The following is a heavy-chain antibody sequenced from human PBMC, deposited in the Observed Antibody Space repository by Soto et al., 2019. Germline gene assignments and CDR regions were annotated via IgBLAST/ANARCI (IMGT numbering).Heavy chain of an antibody. CDR2: ISYDGSNK. CDR3: ARDRRSGRGGVKLLDY. D-gene: IGHD6-25*01. CDR1: GFTFSSYA. Sequence: GGSLRLSCAASGFTFSSYAMHWVRQAPGKGLEWVAVISYDGSNKYYADSVKGRFTISRDNSKNTLYLQMNSLRAEDTAVYYCARDRRSGRGGVKLLDYWGQGTLVTVSS. V-gene: IGHV3-30-3*01. J-gene: IGHJ4*02.